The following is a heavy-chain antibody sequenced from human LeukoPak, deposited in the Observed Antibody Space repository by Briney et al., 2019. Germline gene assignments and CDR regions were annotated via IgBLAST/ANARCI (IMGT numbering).Heavy chain of an antibody. D-gene: IGHD1-26*01. J-gene: IGHJ3*02. CDR1: GFTFSDYY. CDR3: ARAGSEVEAYDAFDI. CDR2: ISSSGSTI. V-gene: IGHV3-11*04. Sequence: PGGSLRLSCAASGFTFSDYYMSWIRQAPGKGLEWVSYISSSGSTIYYADSVKGRFTISRDNAKNSLYLQMNSLRAEDTAVYYCARAGSEVEAYDAFDIWGQGTMVTVSS.